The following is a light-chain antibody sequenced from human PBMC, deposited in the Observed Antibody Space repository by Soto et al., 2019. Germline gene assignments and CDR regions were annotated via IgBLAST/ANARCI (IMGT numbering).Light chain of an antibody. Sequence: TQSASRLCESVGERVTIACQARQRFXGLFAWYQQQPGQAPRVLXADAYNMATGIPPRLSGSGSGTDFTLTISSLEPDDAAAYYCQQRSNWPPTFSQGTRLEIK. CDR3: QQRSNWPPT. V-gene: IGKV3-11*01. CDR2: DAY. J-gene: IGKJ5*01. CDR1: QRFXGL.